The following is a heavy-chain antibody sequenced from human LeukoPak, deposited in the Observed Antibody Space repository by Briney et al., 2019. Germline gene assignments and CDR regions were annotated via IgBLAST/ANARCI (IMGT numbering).Heavy chain of an antibody. CDR1: GGSFSGYY. J-gene: IGHJ4*02. CDR3: ARGGGGSVAGTFDH. V-gene: IGHV4-34*01. Sequence: SETLSLTCAVYGGSFSGYYWSWIRQPPGKGLEWIGEINHSGSTNYNPSLKSRVTISVDTSKNQFSLNLSSVTAADTAVYYCARGGGGSVAGTFDHWGQGTLVTVSS. CDR2: INHSGST. D-gene: IGHD6-19*01.